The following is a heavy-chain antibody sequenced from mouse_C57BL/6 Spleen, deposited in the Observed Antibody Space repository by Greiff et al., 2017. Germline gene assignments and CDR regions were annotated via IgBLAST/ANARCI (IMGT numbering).Heavy chain of an antibody. J-gene: IGHJ2*01. CDR2: IYPRVGST. CDR3: ARRDYGSSHFDY. D-gene: IGHD1-1*01. CDR1: GYTFPSYD. Sequence: QVQLQQSGPELVKPGASVKLSCKASGYTFPSYDINWVKQRPGQGLEWIGWIYPRVGSTKYNEKFKGKATLPVDTSSSTAYMGLHSLTSEDSAVYFCARRDYGSSHFDYWGQGTTLTVSS. V-gene: IGHV1-85*01.